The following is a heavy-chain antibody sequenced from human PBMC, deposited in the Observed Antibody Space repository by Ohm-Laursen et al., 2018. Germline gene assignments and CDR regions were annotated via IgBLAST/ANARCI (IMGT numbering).Heavy chain of an antibody. Sequence: SLRLSCAASGFTFSSYWMFWVRQAPGKGLVWVSRINSDGSSTSYADSVKGRFTISRDNAKNTLYLQMNSLRAEDTAVYYCARVRFSIDPAVYGMDVWGQGTTVTVSS. V-gene: IGHV3-74*01. CDR3: ARVRFSIDPAVYGMDV. J-gene: IGHJ6*02. CDR1: GFTFSSYW. CDR2: INSDGSST. D-gene: IGHD2-15*01.